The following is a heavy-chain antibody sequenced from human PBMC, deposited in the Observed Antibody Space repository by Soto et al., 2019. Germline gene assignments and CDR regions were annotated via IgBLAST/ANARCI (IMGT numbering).Heavy chain of an antibody. CDR1: GGSISGHY. D-gene: IGHD6-19*01. Sequence: SETLSLTCTVSGGSISGHYWIWIRQPPGKGLEWIGYIFYSGSTNYNPSLKSRVTISVDTSNNQFSLNLYSVTAADTAVYYCARVGSSGWSPDYWGQGTLVTVSS. CDR3: ARVGSSGWSPDY. V-gene: IGHV4-59*11. CDR2: IFYSGST. J-gene: IGHJ4*02.